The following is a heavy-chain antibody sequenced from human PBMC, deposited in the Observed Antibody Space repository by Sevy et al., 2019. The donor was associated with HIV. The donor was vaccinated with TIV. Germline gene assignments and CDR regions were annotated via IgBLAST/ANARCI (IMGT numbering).Heavy chain of an antibody. CDR3: ARDGYYDILTGYSGPAFDY. CDR1: GFTFSSYA. D-gene: IGHD3-9*01. CDR2: ISYDGSNK. V-gene: IGHV3-30*04. J-gene: IGHJ4*02. Sequence: GGSLRLSCAASGFTFSSYAMHWVRQAPGKGLEWVAVISYDGSNKYYADSVKGRFTISRDNSKNTLYLQMNSLRAEDTAVYYCARDGYYDILTGYSGPAFDYWGQGTLVTVSS.